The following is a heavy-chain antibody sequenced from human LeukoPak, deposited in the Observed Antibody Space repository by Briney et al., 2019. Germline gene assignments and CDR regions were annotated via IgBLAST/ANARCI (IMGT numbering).Heavy chain of an antibody. J-gene: IGHJ3*02. D-gene: IGHD3-10*01. CDR1: GFTVSSNY. Sequence: GRSLRLSCAASGFTVSSNYMSWVRQAPGKGLEWVSVIYSGGSTYYADSVKGRFTISRDNSKNTLYLQMNSLRAEDTAVYYCARDLVSPLSGDDAFDIWGQGTMVTVSS. CDR3: ARDLVSPLSGDDAFDI. V-gene: IGHV3-53*01. CDR2: IYSGGST.